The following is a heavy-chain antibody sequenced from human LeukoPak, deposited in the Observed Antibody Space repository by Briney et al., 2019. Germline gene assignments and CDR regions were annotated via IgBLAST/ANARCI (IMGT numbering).Heavy chain of an antibody. CDR2: IIPIFGTA. Sequence: ASLKVSSKASGGTFSSYAISWVRQAPGQGLEWMGGIIPIFGTANYAQKFQGRVTITADESTSTAYMELSSLRSEDTAVYYCASLDQPKYSSGWYPVKVEGYYMDVWGKGTTVTVSS. J-gene: IGHJ6*03. CDR3: ASLDQPKYSSGWYPVKVEGYYMDV. D-gene: IGHD6-19*01. CDR1: GGTFSSYA. V-gene: IGHV1-69*13.